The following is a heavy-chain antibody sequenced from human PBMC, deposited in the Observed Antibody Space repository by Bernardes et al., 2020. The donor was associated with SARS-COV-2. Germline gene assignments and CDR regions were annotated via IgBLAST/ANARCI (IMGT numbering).Heavy chain of an antibody. CDR2: ITSHSSYI. Sequence: GGSLRLSCVASGFTFSSYSMNWVRQAPGKGLEWVSTITSHSSYIYYADSVKGRFTISRDNAKNSLYLQMNSLRVEDTAIYYCATEGSGNKMVRGVPPDNYYGMDIWGRGTTLTVS. CDR3: ATEGSGNKMVRGVPPDNYYGMDI. V-gene: IGHV3-21*01. J-gene: IGHJ6*02. D-gene: IGHD3-10*01. CDR1: GFTFSSYS.